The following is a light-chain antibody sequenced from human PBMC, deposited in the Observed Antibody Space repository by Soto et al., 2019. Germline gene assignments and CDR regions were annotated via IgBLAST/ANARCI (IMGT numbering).Light chain of an antibody. CDR1: SSDIGYYNY. J-gene: IGLJ1*01. Sequence: QSVLTQPASVSGSPGQSITISCTGTSSDIGYYNYVSWYQQHPGKAPKLMIYDVSNRPSGVSNRFSGSKSANTASLTISGLQAEDEADYHCSSYTTGSTVVFGTGTKLTVL. CDR3: SSYTTGSTVV. CDR2: DVS. V-gene: IGLV2-14*03.